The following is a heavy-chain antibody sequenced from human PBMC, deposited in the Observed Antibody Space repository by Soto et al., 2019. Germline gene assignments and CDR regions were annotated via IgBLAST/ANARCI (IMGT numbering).Heavy chain of an antibody. CDR2: IIPIFGTG. D-gene: IGHD5-18*01. J-gene: IGHJ4*02. V-gene: IGHV1-69*13. Sequence: ASVKVSCKASGGTFSSYAINWVRQAPGQGLEWMGGIIPIFGTGNYAQKLQGRVTITADESTSTAYMELSSLRSEDTAVYYCARRRGYSYGYVGPFDYWGQGTLVTVSS. CDR1: GGTFSSYA. CDR3: ARRRGYSYGYVGPFDY.